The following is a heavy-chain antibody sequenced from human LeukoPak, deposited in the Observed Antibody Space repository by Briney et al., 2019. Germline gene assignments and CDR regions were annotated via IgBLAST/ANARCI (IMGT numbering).Heavy chain of an antibody. CDR2: INHSGST. Sequence: SETLSLTCAVYGGSFSGYYWSWIRQPPGKGLEWIGEINHSGSTKYNPSLKSRVTKSVDTSKNQFSLKLSSVAAADTAVYYCARANGRSPFDPWGQGTLVTVSS. V-gene: IGHV4-34*01. J-gene: IGHJ5*02. CDR3: ARANGRSPFDP. CDR1: GGSFSGYY.